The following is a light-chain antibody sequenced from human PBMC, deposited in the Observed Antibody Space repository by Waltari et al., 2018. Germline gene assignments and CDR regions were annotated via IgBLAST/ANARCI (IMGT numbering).Light chain of an antibody. CDR3: QQGLT. V-gene: IGKV3-20*01. CDR2: GAS. CDR1: QSVSSSY. Sequence: EIVLTRSPGTLSLSPGERATLSCRASQSVSSSYLAWYQQKPGQAPRLLIYGASSRATGIPDRFSGSGSGTDFTLTISRLEPEDFAVYYCQQGLTFGGGTKVEIK. J-gene: IGKJ4*01.